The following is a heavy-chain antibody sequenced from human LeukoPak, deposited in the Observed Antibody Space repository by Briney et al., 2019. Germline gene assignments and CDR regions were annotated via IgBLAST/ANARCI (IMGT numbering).Heavy chain of an antibody. J-gene: IGHJ3*02. V-gene: IGHV3-21*01. D-gene: IGHD6-19*01. Sequence: WGSLRLSGAASGFTFSSYSMNWVRQGPGKGLEWVSSISSSSSYIYYADSVKGRFTISRDNAKNSLYLQMNSLRAEDTAVYYCASISISGWYEFAFDIWGQGTMVTVSS. CDR2: ISSSSSYI. CDR3: ASISISGWYEFAFDI. CDR1: GFTFSSYS.